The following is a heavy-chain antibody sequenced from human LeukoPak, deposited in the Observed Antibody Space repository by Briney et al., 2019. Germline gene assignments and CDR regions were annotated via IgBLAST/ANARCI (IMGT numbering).Heavy chain of an antibody. Sequence: SQTLSLTCAISGDSVSSNSAAWNWIRQYPSRGLEWLGRTYYRSKWYNDYAVSVKSRITINPDTSKNQFSLQLNSVTPEDTAVYYCARSPLVAATSFDYWGQGTLVTVSS. CDR1: GDSVSSNSAA. D-gene: IGHD2-15*01. CDR3: ARSPLVAATSFDY. J-gene: IGHJ4*02. CDR2: TYYRSKWYN. V-gene: IGHV6-1*01.